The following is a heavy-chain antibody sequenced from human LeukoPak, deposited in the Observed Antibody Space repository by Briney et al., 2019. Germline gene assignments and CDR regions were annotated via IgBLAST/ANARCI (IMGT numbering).Heavy chain of an antibody. J-gene: IGHJ4*02. CDR1: GGSISSGDYY. Sequence: SQTLSLTCTVSGGSISSGDYYWSWIRQHPGKGLEWIGYIYYSGSTYYNPSLKSRVTMSVDTSKNQFSLKLSSVTAADTAVYYCARGTGSGFDYWGQGTLVTVSS. CDR3: ARGTGSGFDY. V-gene: IGHV4-31*03. D-gene: IGHD3-10*01. CDR2: IYYSGST.